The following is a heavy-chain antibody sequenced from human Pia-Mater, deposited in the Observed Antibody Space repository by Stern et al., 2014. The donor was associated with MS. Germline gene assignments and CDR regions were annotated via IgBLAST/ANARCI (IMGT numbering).Heavy chain of an antibody. J-gene: IGHJ4*02. Sequence: EVHLVESGAELIRPGESLKISCKGSGFKFSSYWIAWVRQMPGKGLEWMGGISPGDSETRYSPSFQGQVTMSADKSPSTAYLQWSTLNASDTAMYFCARQTTAWASDVWGQGTLVTVSS. CDR1: GFKFSSYW. D-gene: IGHD1-14*01. CDR3: ARQTTAWASDV. CDR2: ISPGDSET. V-gene: IGHV5-51*01.